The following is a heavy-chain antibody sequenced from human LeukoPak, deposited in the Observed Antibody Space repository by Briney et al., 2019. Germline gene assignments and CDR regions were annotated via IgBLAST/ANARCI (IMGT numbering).Heavy chain of an antibody. CDR2: IYHSGST. D-gene: IGHD6-13*01. CDR3: AGSHNSTWYPDC. CDR1: GDSISNYY. V-gene: IGHV4-59*12. J-gene: IGHJ4*02. Sequence: PSETLSLTCTVSGDSISNYYWSWIRQPPGKGLEWIGYIYHSGSTKYNPSLKSRVTISIDTSKNQFSLHLNSVTPEDTAVYYCAGSHNSTWYPDCWGQGTLVTVSS.